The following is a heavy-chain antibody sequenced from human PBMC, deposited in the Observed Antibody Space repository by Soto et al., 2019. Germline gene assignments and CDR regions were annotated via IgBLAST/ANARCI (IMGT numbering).Heavy chain of an antibody. D-gene: IGHD6-19*01. CDR3: ARHGSDSGWFIFDP. CDR1: GGAIGGYY. J-gene: IGHJ5*02. CDR2: VSYSGST. V-gene: IGHV4-59*08. Sequence: NPSETLSLTCSLSGGAIGGYYWSWIRQPPGKALEWIGYVSYSGSTDYHPSLKSRVSISIDTSKNQFSLKMISVTAADTAVYYCARHGSDSGWFIFDPWGQGALVTVSS.